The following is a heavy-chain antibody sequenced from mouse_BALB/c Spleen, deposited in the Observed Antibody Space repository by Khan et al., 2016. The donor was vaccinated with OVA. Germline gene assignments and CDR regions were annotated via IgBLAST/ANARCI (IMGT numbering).Heavy chain of an antibody. CDR3: ATSGHYGSSDYYAMDY. CDR1: GYTFNNYW. D-gene: IGHD1-1*01. J-gene: IGHJ4*01. Sequence: QIQLVQSGAELAKPGASVKMSCKASGYTFNNYWMHWVKQRPGQGLEWIGYINPRTGYSEYHQRFKDKATLTADKSSSAAYMQLSSLTSEDAAYYYCATSGHYGSSDYYAMDYWGQGTSVTVSS. CDR2: INPRTGYS. V-gene: IGHV1-7*01.